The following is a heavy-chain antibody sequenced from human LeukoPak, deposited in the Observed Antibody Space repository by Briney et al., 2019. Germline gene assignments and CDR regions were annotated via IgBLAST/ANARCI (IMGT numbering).Heavy chain of an antibody. D-gene: IGHD2-2*01. CDR2: ISYDGSNK. Sequence: GGSLRLSCAASGFTFSSYAMHWVRQAPGKGLEWVAVISYDGSNKYYADSVKGRFTISRDNSKNTLYLQMNSLRAEDTAVYYCARDRGDSVAVPAAMLSYYGMDVWGQGTTVTVSS. J-gene: IGHJ6*02. CDR3: ARDRGDSVAVPAAMLSYYGMDV. CDR1: GFTFSSYA. V-gene: IGHV3-30-3*01.